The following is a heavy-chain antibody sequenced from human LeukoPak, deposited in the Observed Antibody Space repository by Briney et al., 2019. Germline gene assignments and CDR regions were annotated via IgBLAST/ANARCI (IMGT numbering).Heavy chain of an antibody. D-gene: IGHD6-13*01. V-gene: IGHV3-53*05. CDR3: AREGFSRGYYQYYYMDV. CDR2: IYSGGST. J-gene: IGHJ6*03. CDR1: GFTVSSNY. Sequence: GGSLRLSCAAAGFTVSSNYMSWVRQAPGKGLEWVSVIYSGGSTYYADSVKGRFTISRAKSKNTQYLQMNSLRAEDTAVYYCAREGFSRGYYQYYYMDVWGKGTTVTVSS.